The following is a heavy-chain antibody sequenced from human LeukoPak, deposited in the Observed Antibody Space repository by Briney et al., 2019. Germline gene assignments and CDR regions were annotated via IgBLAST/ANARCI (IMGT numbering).Heavy chain of an antibody. D-gene: IGHD2-2*01. J-gene: IGHJ4*02. CDR3: ASGRTYCSSTSCYPSEVDY. V-gene: IGHV1-2*02. Sequence: ASVKVSCKASGYTFTGYYMHWVRQAPGQGLEWMGWINPNSGGTNYAQKFQGRVTMTRDTSISTAYMELSRLRSDDTAEYYCASGRTYCSSTSCYPSEVDYWGQGTLVTVSS. CDR1: GYTFTGYY. CDR2: INPNSGGT.